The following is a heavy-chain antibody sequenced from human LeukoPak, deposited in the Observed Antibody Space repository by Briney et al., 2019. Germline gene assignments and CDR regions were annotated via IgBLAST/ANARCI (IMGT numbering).Heavy chain of an antibody. CDR1: GFTFSSYW. CDR2: IGQDGSEK. J-gene: IGHJ4*02. D-gene: IGHD6-13*01. CDR3: ARTVRWSDYFDY. Sequence: GGSLRLSCAASGFTFSSYWMSWVHQAPGKGLEWVATIGQDGSEKFYVDSVKGRFTISRDNAKNSLFLQIYSLRAEDTSVYYCARTVRWSDYFDYWGQGALVTVSS. V-gene: IGHV3-7*01.